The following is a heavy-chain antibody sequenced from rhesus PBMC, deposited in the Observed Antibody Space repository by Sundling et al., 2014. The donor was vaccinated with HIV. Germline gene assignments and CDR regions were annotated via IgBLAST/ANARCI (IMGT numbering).Heavy chain of an antibody. V-gene: IGHV3-54*02. D-gene: IGHD3-3*01. Sequence: EVQLVESGGGLVQPGGSLRLSCTASGFTFSNYGMHWVRQAPGKGLEWVAVISYDGSKKYYADSVKARFTISRDNSKNMLSLQMNNLKLEDTAVYYCARDDRFGLVTLYGLDSWGQGVAVTVSS. CDR3: ARDDRFGLVTLYGLDS. CDR2: ISYDGSKK. CDR1: GFTFSNYG. J-gene: IGHJ6*01.